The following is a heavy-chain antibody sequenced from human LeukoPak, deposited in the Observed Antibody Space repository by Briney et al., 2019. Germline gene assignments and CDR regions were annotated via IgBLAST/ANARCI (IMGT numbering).Heavy chain of an antibody. D-gene: IGHD6-19*01. Sequence: GASVKVSCKASGYTFTSYYMHWVRQAPGQGLEWMGIINPSGGSTSYAQKFQGRVTMTRDMSTSTVYMELSSLRSEDTAVYYCAREGRQWLVPTTGASDIWGQGTMVTVSS. CDR3: AREGRQWLVPTTGASDI. V-gene: IGHV1-46*01. CDR1: GYTFTSYY. J-gene: IGHJ3*02. CDR2: INPSGGST.